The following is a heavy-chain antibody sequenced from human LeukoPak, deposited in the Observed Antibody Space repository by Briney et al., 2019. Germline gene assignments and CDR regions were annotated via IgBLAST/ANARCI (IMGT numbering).Heavy chain of an antibody. D-gene: IGHD4-17*01. CDR3: AKDHGDYFDY. CDR1: GSTFSSYA. V-gene: IGHV3-23*01. Sequence: PGRSLRLSCAASGSTFSSYAMSWVRQAPGKGLEWVSAISGSGGSTYYADSVKGRFTISRDNSKNTLYLQMNSLRAEDTAVYYCAKDHGDYFDYWGQGTLVTVSS. J-gene: IGHJ4*02. CDR2: ISGSGGST.